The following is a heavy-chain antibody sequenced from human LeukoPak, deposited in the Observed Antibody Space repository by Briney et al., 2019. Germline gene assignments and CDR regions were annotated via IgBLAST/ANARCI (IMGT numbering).Heavy chain of an antibody. Sequence: GGSLRLSCAASGFTFSSYSMHWIRQAPGKGLEWVSYISGSSRTTYYADSVKGRFTISRDNAKNSLYLQMNSLRAEDTAVYYCARDLGLYDYGGNIDFWGQGTLVTVFS. CDR1: GFTFSSYS. V-gene: IGHV3-48*04. CDR3: ARDLGLYDYGGNIDF. J-gene: IGHJ4*02. D-gene: IGHD4-23*01. CDR2: ISGSSRTT.